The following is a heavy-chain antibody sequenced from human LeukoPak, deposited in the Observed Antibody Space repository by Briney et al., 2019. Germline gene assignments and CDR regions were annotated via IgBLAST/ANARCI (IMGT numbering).Heavy chain of an antibody. CDR2: INYSGSA. CDR3: ARAYYGDFFDY. CDR1: GGAISNYY. J-gene: IGHJ4*02. D-gene: IGHD4-17*01. Sequence: TSETLSLTCNVSGGAISNYYWSWIRQPPGKGLEWIGYINYSGSAFYNPSVKSRVTISVDTSKSQFSLKLNSVTAADTAVYYCARAYYGDFFDYWGQGTLVTVSS. V-gene: IGHV4-59*08.